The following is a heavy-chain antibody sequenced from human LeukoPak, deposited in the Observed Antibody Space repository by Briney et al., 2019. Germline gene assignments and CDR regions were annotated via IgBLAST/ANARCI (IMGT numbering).Heavy chain of an antibody. J-gene: IGHJ6*02. CDR3: ARGREDLMDIVVVPAVMDV. CDR1: GYTFTSYY. Sequence: GASVKVSCKASGYTFTSYYMHWVRQAPGQGLEWMGIINPSGGSTSYAQKFQGRVTMTRDTSTSTVYMELSSLRSEDTAVYYCARGREDLMDIVVVPAVMDVWGQGTTVTVSS. D-gene: IGHD2-2*03. V-gene: IGHV1-46*01. CDR2: INPSGGST.